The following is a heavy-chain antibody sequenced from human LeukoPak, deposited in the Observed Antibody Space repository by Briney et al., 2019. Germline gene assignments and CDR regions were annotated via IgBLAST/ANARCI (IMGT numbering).Heavy chain of an antibody. D-gene: IGHD3-22*01. CDR1: GYTFTGYY. CDR2: MNLNNGRI. Sequence: GASVKVSCKASGYTFTGYYMHWVRQAPGQGLEWRVWMNLNNGRINYAQNFQCSVTMTRDTSISTAYMELSSLTSDDTALYYCAKGTYYDSSAYSGVRLFDYWGQGTLVTVSS. V-gene: IGHV1-2*02. J-gene: IGHJ4*02. CDR3: AKGTYYDSSAYSGVRLFDY.